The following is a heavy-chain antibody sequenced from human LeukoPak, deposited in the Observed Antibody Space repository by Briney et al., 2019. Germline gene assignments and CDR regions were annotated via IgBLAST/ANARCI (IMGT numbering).Heavy chain of an antibody. V-gene: IGHV1-2*06. CDR2: INPNSGDT. Sequence: ASVKVSCKASGYTFTGYYMHWVRQAPGQGLEWMGRINPNSGDTNYAQKFQGRVTMTRDTSISTAYMELSRLRSDDTAVYYCARSPFRSGWYTGDYWGQGTLVTVSS. CDR1: GYTFTGYY. D-gene: IGHD6-19*01. CDR3: ARSPFRSGWYTGDY. J-gene: IGHJ4*02.